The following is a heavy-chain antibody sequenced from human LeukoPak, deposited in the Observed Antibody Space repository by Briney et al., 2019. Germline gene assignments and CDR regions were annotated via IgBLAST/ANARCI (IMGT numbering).Heavy chain of an antibody. D-gene: IGHD3-10*01. Sequence: ASVKVSCKASGYTFTSYDINWVRQATGQGLEWMGWMNPNSGNTGYAQKFQGRVTMTRNTSISTAYMELGSLRSEDTAVHYCARVRNMVRGVIISYWGQGTLVTVSS. CDR3: ARVRNMVRGVIISY. CDR1: GYTFTSYD. V-gene: IGHV1-8*01. CDR2: MNPNSGNT. J-gene: IGHJ4*02.